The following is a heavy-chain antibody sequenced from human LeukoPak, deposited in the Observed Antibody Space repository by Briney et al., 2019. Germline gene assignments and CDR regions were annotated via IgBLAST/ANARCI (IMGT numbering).Heavy chain of an antibody. V-gene: IGHV3-7*01. CDR2: INQDESKK. Sequence: GGSLRLSCAASGFTFSNDWMCWVRQAPGKGLEWVANINQDESKKYYADSVKGRFTISRDNAKNSLYPQMSSLTSEDTAIYYCARDHAYRADYWGQGTLVTVSS. D-gene: IGHD2-2*01. J-gene: IGHJ4*02. CDR3: ARDHAYRADY. CDR1: GFTFSNDW.